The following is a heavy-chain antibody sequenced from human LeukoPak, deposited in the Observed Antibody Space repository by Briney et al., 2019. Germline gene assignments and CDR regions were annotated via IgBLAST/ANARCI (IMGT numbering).Heavy chain of an antibody. J-gene: IGHJ4*02. CDR2: ISGSGGST. CDR3: VKGRYYYDTGDY. CDR1: GFTFSSYA. Sequence: PGGSLRLSCAASGFTFSSYAMSWVRQAPGKGLEWVSAISGSGGSTYYADSVKGRFTISRDNSKNTLYLQMNSLRAEDTAVYYCVKGRYYYDTGDYWGQGTLVTVSS. V-gene: IGHV3-23*01. D-gene: IGHD3-22*01.